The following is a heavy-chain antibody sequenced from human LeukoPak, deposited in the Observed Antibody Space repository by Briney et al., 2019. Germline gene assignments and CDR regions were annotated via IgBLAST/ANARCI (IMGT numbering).Heavy chain of an antibody. V-gene: IGHV4-59*01. CDR1: GGSISSYY. CDR3: ATRGYSYALDAFDI. Sequence: SETLSLTCTVSGGSISSYYWSWIRQPPGKRLEWIGYIYYSGSTNYNPSLKSRVTISVDTSKNQFSLKLSSVTAADTAVYYCATRGYSYALDAFDIWGQGTMVTVSS. J-gene: IGHJ3*02. CDR2: IYYSGST. D-gene: IGHD5-18*01.